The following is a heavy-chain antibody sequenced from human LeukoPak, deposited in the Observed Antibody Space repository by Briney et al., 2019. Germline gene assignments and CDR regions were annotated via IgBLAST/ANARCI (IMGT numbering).Heavy chain of an antibody. CDR3: TRANTVFTDY. V-gene: IGHV3-49*03. D-gene: IGHD4-11*01. CDR1: GFIFGDFS. J-gene: IGHJ4*02. Sequence: GGSLRLSCTGSGFIFGDFSITWFRQAPGKGLEWVGFISSKPYGATPEYAASVRGRFIISRDDSKSIAHLQMNSLKVEDSAVYFCTRANTVFTDYWGQGTLVTVSS. CDR2: ISSKPYGATP.